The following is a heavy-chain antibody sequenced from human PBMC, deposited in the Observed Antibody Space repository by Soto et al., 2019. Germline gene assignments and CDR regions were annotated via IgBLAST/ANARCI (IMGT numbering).Heavy chain of an antibody. CDR2: ITRDGGKI. CDR3: AKDVIVDTAMITVYHYYGVDV. V-gene: IGHV3-43D*04. J-gene: IGHJ6*02. D-gene: IGHD5-18*01. Sequence: GESLTLSCAVSGFIFAYYGMHWVRHPQPKGLEWVSLITRDGGKIYYADSVKGRFTIYRDNGMNSLYVQMNGLRADDTALYYCAKDVIVDTAMITVYHYYGVDVWGQGTTVTVSS. CDR1: GFIFAYYG.